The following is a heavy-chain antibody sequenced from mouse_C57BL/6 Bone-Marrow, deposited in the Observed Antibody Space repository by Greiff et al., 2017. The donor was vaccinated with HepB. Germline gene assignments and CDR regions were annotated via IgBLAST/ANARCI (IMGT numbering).Heavy chain of an antibody. D-gene: IGHD1-1*01. Sequence: ESGPGLVKPSQSLSLTCSVPGYSITSGYYWNWIRQFPGNKLEWMGYISYDGSNNYNPSLKNRISITRDTSKNQFFLKLNSVTTEDTATYYCARDDYYGSSYGYWGQGTTLTVSS. J-gene: IGHJ2*01. V-gene: IGHV3-6*01. CDR2: ISYDGSN. CDR1: GYSITSGYY. CDR3: ARDDYYGSSYGY.